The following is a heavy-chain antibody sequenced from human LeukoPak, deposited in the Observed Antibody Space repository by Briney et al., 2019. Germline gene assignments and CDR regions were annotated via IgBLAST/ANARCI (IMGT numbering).Heavy chain of an antibody. D-gene: IGHD2-8*01. V-gene: IGHV1-18*01. Sequence: AAVTFTCLGSGCILTRYGLSWVGPAAGRGLEWMGWISAYNGDTNYAQNLQGRVTMTADTSTSTAYMELRSLRSDDTAVYYCALISYCTTVTCYYLDYWGQGTLVTVSS. J-gene: IGHJ4*02. CDR3: ALISYCTTVTCYYLDY. CDR1: GCILTRYG. CDR2: ISAYNGDT.